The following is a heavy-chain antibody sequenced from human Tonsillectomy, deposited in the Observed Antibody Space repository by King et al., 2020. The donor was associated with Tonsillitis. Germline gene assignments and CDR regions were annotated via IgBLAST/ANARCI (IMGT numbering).Heavy chain of an antibody. CDR1: GFTFSSYW. V-gene: IGHV3-7*01. D-gene: IGHD1-14*01. CDR3: ARLVNHVGDY. J-gene: IGHJ4*02. CDR2: INQAGSEK. Sequence: VQLVESGGGLVQPGGSLRLSCAASGFTFSSYWMSWVRQAPGKGLEWVATINQAGSEKYYVDSVKGRFTISRDNAKNSLYLQIHSLRVEDTAVYYCARLVNHVGDYWGQGTLITVSS.